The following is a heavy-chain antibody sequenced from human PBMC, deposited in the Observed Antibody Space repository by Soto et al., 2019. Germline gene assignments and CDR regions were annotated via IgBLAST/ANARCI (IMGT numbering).Heavy chain of an antibody. CDR3: ARNDCMSTICYYYYYYSMDV. Sequence: QVQLVQSGAEVKKPGSSVKVSCKTSGGTFSSYAISWVRQAPGQGLEWMGGIIPIFDTANYAQKVQGRVTITADESTSTAYMELSSLRCEDTAVYYCARNDCMSTICYYYYYYSMDVWGQGTTVTVSS. V-gene: IGHV1-69*12. D-gene: IGHD2-2*01. CDR1: GGTFSSYA. CDR2: IIPIFDTA. J-gene: IGHJ6*02.